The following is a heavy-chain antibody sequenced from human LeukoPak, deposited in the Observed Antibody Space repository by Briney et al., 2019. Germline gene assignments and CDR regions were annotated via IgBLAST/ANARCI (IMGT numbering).Heavy chain of an antibody. J-gene: IGHJ4*02. CDR1: GYTFSNYR. CDR2: ISAYNGNT. V-gene: IGHV1-18*01. CDR3: ARGDIEYYFDY. Sequence: ASVKVSCKASGYTFSNYRISWVRQAPGQGLEWMGWISAYNGNTSYAQKLQGRVTMTTDTSTSTAYMELRSLRSDDTAVYYCARGDIEYYFDYWGQGTLVTVSS.